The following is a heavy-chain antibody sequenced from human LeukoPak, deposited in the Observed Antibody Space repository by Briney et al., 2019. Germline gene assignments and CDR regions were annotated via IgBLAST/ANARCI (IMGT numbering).Heavy chain of an antibody. CDR2: IKHSGST. CDR1: GGSFSGYY. V-gene: IGHV4-34*01. D-gene: IGHD6-13*01. J-gene: IGHJ6*02. CDR3: ARGYSSSWYDGYYYYGMDV. Sequence: SETLSLTCAVYGGSFSGYYWSWIRQPPGKGLEWIGEIKHSGSTNYNPSLKSRVTISVDTSKNQFSLKLSSVTAADTAVYYCARGYSSSWYDGYYYYGMDVWGQGTTVTVSS.